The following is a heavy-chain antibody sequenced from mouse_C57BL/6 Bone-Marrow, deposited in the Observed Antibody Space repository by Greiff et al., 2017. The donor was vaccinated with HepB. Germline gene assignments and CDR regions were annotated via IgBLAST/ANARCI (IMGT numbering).Heavy chain of an antibody. CDR1: GYTFTDYY. Sequence: VQLQQSGPVLVKPGASVKMSCKASGYTFTDYYMNWVKQSHGKSLEWIGVINPYNGGTSYNQKFKGKATLTVDKSSSTAYMELNSLTSEDSAVYYCARPTFNQAWFAYWGQGTLVTVSA. D-gene: IGHD2-10*01. CDR2: INPYNGGT. J-gene: IGHJ3*01. CDR3: ARPTFNQAWFAY. V-gene: IGHV1-19*01.